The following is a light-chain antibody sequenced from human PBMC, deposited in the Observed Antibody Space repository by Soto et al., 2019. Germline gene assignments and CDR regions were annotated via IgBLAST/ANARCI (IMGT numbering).Light chain of an antibody. J-gene: IGKJ2*01. V-gene: IGKV3-20*01. Sequence: EIVLTQSPGTLSLSPGEIATLSCRASQSVSISYLAWYQQKPGQAPRILIYGASSRATGIPDRFSGSGSGTDFTLTISRLEPEDFAVYYCQQYGSSGYTFGQGTKLEIK. CDR3: QQYGSSGYT. CDR1: QSVSISY. CDR2: GAS.